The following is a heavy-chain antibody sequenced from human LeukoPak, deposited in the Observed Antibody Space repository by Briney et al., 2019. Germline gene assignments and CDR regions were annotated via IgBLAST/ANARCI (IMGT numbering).Heavy chain of an antibody. CDR1: GGSISSYY. D-gene: IGHD2-2*01. V-gene: IGHV4-59*01. CDR3: AREGRVVDP. J-gene: IGHJ5*02. CDR2: IYYSGST. Sequence: SETLSLTCTVSGGSISSYYWSWIRQPPGKGLEWIGYIYYSGSTNYDPSLKSRVTISVDTSKNQFSLKLSSVTAADTAVYYCAREGRVVDPWGQGTLVTVSS.